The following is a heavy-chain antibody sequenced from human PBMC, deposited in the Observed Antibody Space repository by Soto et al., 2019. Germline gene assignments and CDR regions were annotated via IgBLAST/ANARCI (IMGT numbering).Heavy chain of an antibody. CDR2: ISWNSGSI. CDR3: AKATTVVTLVDI. V-gene: IGHV3-9*01. D-gene: IGHD4-17*01. Sequence: PGGSLRLSCAASGFIFDDYAMHWVRQAPGKGLEWVSGISWNSGSIGYADSVKGRFTISRDNAKNSLYLQMNSLRAEDTALYYCAKATTVVTLVDIWGQGTMVTVSS. CDR1: GFIFDDYA. J-gene: IGHJ3*02.